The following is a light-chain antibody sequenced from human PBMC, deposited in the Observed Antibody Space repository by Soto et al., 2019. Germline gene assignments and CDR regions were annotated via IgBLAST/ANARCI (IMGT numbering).Light chain of an antibody. CDR1: QSLLHSSGYYY. CDR2: LGS. V-gene: IGKV2-28*01. CDR3: MQALHTPWT. J-gene: IGKJ1*01. Sequence: EMTQSPLSLPDTPGEPASISCRSSQSLLHSSGYYYLDWYLQKPGQSPQVLIYLGSHRASGVPDRFSGSGSGTDITLKISRVEAEDVGVYYCMQALHTPWTFGQGTKVEVK.